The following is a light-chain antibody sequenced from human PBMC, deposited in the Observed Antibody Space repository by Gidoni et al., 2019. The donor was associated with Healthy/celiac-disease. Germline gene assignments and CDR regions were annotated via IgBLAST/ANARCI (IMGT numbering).Light chain of an antibody. V-gene: IGLV1-44*01. Sequence: QSVLTQPPSASGTPGQGVTISCSGSSSNIGSNTVNWYQQLPGTAPKLLIYSNNPRPSGVPDRFSGSKSGTSASLAISGLQSEDEADYYCAAWDDSLNGVVFGGGTKLTVL. J-gene: IGLJ2*01. CDR2: SNN. CDR3: AAWDDSLNGVV. CDR1: SSNIGSNT.